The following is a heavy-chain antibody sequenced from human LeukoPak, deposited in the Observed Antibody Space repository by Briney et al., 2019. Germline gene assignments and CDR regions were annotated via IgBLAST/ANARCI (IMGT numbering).Heavy chain of an antibody. Sequence: SETLSLTCTVSSDFFSSVTDYWAWIRQPPGKGLEWIASGDYSGGTYYNPSLESRVAISADMSKNQFSLKLSSVTAADTAVYYCARDRGEYSYAYDYWGQGTLVTVSS. CDR1: SDFFSSVTDY. CDR2: GDYSGGT. J-gene: IGHJ4*02. D-gene: IGHD5-18*01. CDR3: ARDRGEYSYAYDY. V-gene: IGHV4-39*07.